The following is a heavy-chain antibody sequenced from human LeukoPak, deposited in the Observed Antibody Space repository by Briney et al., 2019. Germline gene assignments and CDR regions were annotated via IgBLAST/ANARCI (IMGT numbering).Heavy chain of an antibody. CDR3: ARRLQGGSGSYYFDY. V-gene: IGHV3-74*01. CDR2: ISIDGSST. D-gene: IGHD6-19*01. J-gene: IGHJ4*02. Sequence: GGSLRLSCAASGFTFGSHWMHWVRQAPGKGLVCVSRISIDGSSTNYADSVKGRFTISRDNAKTTLYLQMNSLRAEDTAVYYCARRLQGGSGSYYFDYWGQGTLVTVSS. CDR1: GFTFGSHW.